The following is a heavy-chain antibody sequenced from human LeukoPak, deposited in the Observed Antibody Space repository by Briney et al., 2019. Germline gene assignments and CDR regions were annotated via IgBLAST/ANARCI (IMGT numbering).Heavy chain of an antibody. CDR2: INPNSGGT. CDR3: ARDHSSHLDY. D-gene: IGHD2-15*01. CDR1: GYTFTSYD. Sequence: ASVKVSCKASGYTFTSYDINWVRQAPGQGLEWMGWINPNSGGTNYAQKFQGRVTMTRDTSISTAYMELSRLRSDDTAVYYCARDHSSHLDYWGQGTLVTVSS. J-gene: IGHJ4*02. V-gene: IGHV1-2*02.